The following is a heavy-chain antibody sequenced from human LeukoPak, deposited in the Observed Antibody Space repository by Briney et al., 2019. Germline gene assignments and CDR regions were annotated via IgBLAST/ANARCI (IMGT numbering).Heavy chain of an antibody. CDR1: GFTFRSYA. CDR2: ISGGGGST. CDR3: AKDKWVLPLTAGD. Sequence: GGSLRLSCAASGFTFRSYAMSWVRQAPGKGLEWVSAISGGGGSTYYADSVKGRFTISRDNSINTLYLQMNSLRAEDTALYYCAKDKWVLPLTAGDWGQGTLVTVSS. J-gene: IGHJ4*02. V-gene: IGHV3-23*01. D-gene: IGHD1-26*01.